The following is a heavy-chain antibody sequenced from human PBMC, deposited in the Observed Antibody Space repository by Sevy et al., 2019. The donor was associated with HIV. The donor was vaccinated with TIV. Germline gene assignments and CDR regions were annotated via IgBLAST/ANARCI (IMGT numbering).Heavy chain of an antibody. J-gene: IGHJ4*02. V-gene: IGHV1-2*02. Sequence: ASVKVSCKASGYTFTGHYLHWVRQAPGRGLEWMGWIDPISAGTNYAQKFKGRVTMARDTSISTVYMELSRLRFDDTAMYYCVRIRFQTGAFDSWGQGTLVTVSS. CDR2: IDPISAGT. CDR1: GYTFTGHY. D-gene: IGHD7-27*01. CDR3: VRIRFQTGAFDS.